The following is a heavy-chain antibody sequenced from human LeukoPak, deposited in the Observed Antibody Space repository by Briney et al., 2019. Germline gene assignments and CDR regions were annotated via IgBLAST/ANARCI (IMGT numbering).Heavy chain of an antibody. CDR3: AKIEIAAAGGTFDY. V-gene: IGHV3-23*01. CDR2: ISGSGGST. Sequence: GGSLRLSCAASGFTFSSYAMSWVSQAPGKGLESVSAISGSGGSTYYADSVKGRFTIYRDNSKNTLYLQMNSLRAEDTAVYYCAKIEIAAAGGTFDYWGQGTLVTVSS. CDR1: GFTFSSYA. J-gene: IGHJ4*02. D-gene: IGHD6-13*01.